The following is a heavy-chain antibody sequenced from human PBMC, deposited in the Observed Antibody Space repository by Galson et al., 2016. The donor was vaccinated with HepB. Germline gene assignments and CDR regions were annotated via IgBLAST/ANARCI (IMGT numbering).Heavy chain of an antibody. CDR3: AAAVAGNFDY. CDR1: GYTFTSYG. Sequence: SVKVSCKAPGYTFTSYGITWVRPAPGHGLEWMGWISPYTGNTNYAQKLQGRVTLTTDTSTSAAYMELRSLRSDDTAVYYCAAAVAGNFDYWGQGILVTVSS. D-gene: IGHD6-19*01. J-gene: IGHJ4*02. V-gene: IGHV1-18*04. CDR2: ISPYTGNT.